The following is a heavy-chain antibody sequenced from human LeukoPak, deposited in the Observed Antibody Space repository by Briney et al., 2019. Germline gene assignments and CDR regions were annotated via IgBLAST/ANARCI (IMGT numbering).Heavy chain of an antibody. V-gene: IGHV4-59*01. CDR3: ARAVGFNWFDP. Sequence: SETLSLTCTVSGGSISSYYWSWIRQPPGKGLEWIGYIYYSGSTNYNPSLKSRVTISVDTSKNQFPLKLSSVTAADTAVYYCARAVGFNWFDPWGQGTLVTVSS. D-gene: IGHD2-15*01. J-gene: IGHJ5*02. CDR2: IYYSGST. CDR1: GGSISSYY.